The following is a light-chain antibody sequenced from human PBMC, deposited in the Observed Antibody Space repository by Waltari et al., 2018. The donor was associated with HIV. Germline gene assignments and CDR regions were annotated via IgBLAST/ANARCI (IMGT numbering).Light chain of an antibody. CDR2: DVS. CDR3: ASYTTSSTRV. V-gene: IGLV2-14*03. J-gene: IGLJ1*01. CDR1: SSDVGHSNS. Sequence: QSALTQPASVSGSPGQSITTSCTGTSSDVGHSNSVSWYQQHPGKVPRLMIYDVSNRASGVSNRFSGSKSGDTASLTISGLQPEDEADYYCASYTTSSTRVFGTGTEVTVV.